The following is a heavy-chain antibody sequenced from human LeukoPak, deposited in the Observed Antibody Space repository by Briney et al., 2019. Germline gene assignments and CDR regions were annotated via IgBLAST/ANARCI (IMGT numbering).Heavy chain of an antibody. D-gene: IGHD1-1*01. V-gene: IGHV3-48*03. J-gene: IGHJ6*03. Sequence: GGSLRLSCAASGFTFSSYEMNWVRQAPGKGLEWVSYISSSGSTIYYADSVKGRFTISRDNAKNTLYLQMNSLRAEDTAVYYCARVKLERTYYYYYYMDVWGKGTTVTVSS. CDR3: ARVKLERTYYYYYYMDV. CDR2: ISSSGSTI. CDR1: GFTFSSYE.